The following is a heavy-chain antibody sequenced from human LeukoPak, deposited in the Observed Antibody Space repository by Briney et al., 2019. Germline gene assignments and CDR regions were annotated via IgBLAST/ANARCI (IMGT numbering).Heavy chain of an antibody. D-gene: IGHD4-17*01. J-gene: IGHJ4*02. Sequence: PSQTLSLTCTVSGGSISSGSYYWSWIRQPAGKGLEWIGRIYTSGSTNYNPSLKSRVTISVDTSKNQFSLKLSSVTAADTAVYYCARDKPDMTTVTTGFDYWGQGTLVTVSS. CDR2: IYTSGST. V-gene: IGHV4-61*02. CDR1: GGSISSGSYY. CDR3: ARDKPDMTTVTTGFDY.